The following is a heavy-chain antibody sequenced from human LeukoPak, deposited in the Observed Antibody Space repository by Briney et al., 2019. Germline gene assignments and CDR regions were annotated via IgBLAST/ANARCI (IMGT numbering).Heavy chain of an antibody. Sequence: GGSLRLSCAASGLTFSSYAMSWVRQAPGKGLEWVSGISGSGGSTYYADSVKGRFTISRDNSKNTLHLQMNSLRAEDTAVYYCAKDPTWSGYFDYWGQGTLVTVSS. D-gene: IGHD3-3*01. J-gene: IGHJ4*02. CDR1: GLTFSSYA. V-gene: IGHV3-23*01. CDR3: AKDPTWSGYFDY. CDR2: ISGSGGST.